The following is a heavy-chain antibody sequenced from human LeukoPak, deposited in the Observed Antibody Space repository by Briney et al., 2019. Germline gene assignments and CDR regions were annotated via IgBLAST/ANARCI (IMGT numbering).Heavy chain of an antibody. J-gene: IGHJ4*02. CDR1: GFTVDSNY. Sequence: GGSLRLSCAASGFTVDSNYLSWVRQAPGKGLEWISYISSSSSTIYYADSVKGRFTISRDNAKNSLYLQMNSLRDEDTAVYYCARCDWDYWGQGSLVTVSS. D-gene: IGHD2-21*02. CDR2: ISSSSSTI. V-gene: IGHV3-48*02. CDR3: ARCDWDY.